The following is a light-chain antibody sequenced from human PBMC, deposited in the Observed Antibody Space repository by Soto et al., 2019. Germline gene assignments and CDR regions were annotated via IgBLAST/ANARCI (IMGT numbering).Light chain of an antibody. J-gene: IGKJ3*01. CDR3: QQYNNWPPMVT. Sequence: EIVMTQSPATLSVSPGERATLSCRASQSVSSNLAWYQQKPGQAPRLLIYGASTRATGIPARFSGSGSGTEFTLTISSLQSEAFAVYYCQQYNNWPPMVTFGPGTKVDIK. CDR2: GAS. V-gene: IGKV3-15*01. CDR1: QSVSSN.